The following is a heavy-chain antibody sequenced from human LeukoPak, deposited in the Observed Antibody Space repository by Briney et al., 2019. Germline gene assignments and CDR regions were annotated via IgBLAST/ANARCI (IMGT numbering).Heavy chain of an antibody. CDR2: INHSGST. Sequence: SETLSLTCAVYGGSFRGYYWSWIRQPPGKGLEWIGEINHSGSTNYNPSLKSRVTISVDTSKNQFSLKLSSVTAADTAVYYCARFYPDLIVHGATEYFQHWGQGTLVTVSS. CDR3: ARFYPDLIVHGATEYFQH. V-gene: IGHV4-34*01. D-gene: IGHD3-22*01. CDR1: GGSFRGYY. J-gene: IGHJ1*01.